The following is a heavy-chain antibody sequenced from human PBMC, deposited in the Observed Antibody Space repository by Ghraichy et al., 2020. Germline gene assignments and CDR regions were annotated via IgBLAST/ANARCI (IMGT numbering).Heavy chain of an antibody. CDR1: GGSISSYY. J-gene: IGHJ6*03. Sequence: SQTLSLTCTVSGGSISSYYWSWIRQPPGKGLEWIGYIYYSGSTNYNPSLKSRVTISVDTSKNQFSLKLSSVTAADTAVYYCARNYDFWSDPYMDVWGKGTTVTVSS. CDR2: IYYSGST. V-gene: IGHV4-59*01. D-gene: IGHD3-3*01. CDR3: ARNYDFWSDPYMDV.